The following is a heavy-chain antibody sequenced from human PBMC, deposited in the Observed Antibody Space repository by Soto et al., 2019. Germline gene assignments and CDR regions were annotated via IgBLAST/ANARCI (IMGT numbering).Heavy chain of an antibody. CDR2: ITGSSSAI. CDR1: GFTFNSYS. D-gene: IGHD2-15*01. V-gene: IGHV3-48*02. Sequence: EVHLVESGGGSVQPGGSLRLSCAASGFTFNSYSMHWVRQAPGKGLEWVSYITGSSSAIYYADSVKGRFTISRDNANNSLSLQMNCLRDEDTAVDYCARGYCNGGSCYPGIYWGQGTLVSVSS. CDR3: ARGYCNGGSCYPGIY. J-gene: IGHJ4*02.